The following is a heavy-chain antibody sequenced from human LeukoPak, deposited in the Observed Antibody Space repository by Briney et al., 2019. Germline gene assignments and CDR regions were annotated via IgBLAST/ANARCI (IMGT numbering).Heavy chain of an antibody. V-gene: IGHV3-23*01. D-gene: IGHD3-10*01. Sequence: GGSLRLSCAASGFTFSSYAMSWVRQAPGKGLEWVSAISGSGSGTYYADSVKGRFTISRDNSKNTLYLQMNSLRAEDTAVYYCAKDRFGPNDYWGQGTLVTVSS. CDR1: GFTFSSYA. CDR3: AKDRFGPNDY. CDR2: ISGSGSGT. J-gene: IGHJ4*02.